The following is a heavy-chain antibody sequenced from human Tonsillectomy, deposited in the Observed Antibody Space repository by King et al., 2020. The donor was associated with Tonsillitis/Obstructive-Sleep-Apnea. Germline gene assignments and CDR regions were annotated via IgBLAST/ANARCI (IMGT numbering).Heavy chain of an antibody. D-gene: IGHD3-16*01. J-gene: IGHJ6*04. Sequence: VQLVESGGGLVQPGGSLRLSCAASRFTFSDYWMSWVRQAPGKGPEGVANIKQDGSDKYYVDSVRGRFTISRDNAKKSLYLQMNSLRVEDMAVYYCARDGGVGQGAVWGKGTTVTVSS. CDR3: ARDGGVGQGAV. CDR2: IKQDGSDK. V-gene: IGHV3-7*01. CDR1: RFTFSDYW.